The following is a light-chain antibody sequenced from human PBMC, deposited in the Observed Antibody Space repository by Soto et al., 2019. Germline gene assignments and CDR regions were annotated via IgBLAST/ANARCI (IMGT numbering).Light chain of an antibody. Sequence: QSVLTQPRSVSGSPGQSVTISCTGTSSDVGGYNYVSWYQQHPGKAPKLMIYDVSKWPSGVPDRCSGSKSGNTAPLPISGLQAEDEADYYCCSYAGNSLWVFGGGTKLTVL. J-gene: IGLJ3*02. CDR1: SSDVGGYNY. CDR3: CSYAGNSLWV. CDR2: DVS. V-gene: IGLV2-11*01.